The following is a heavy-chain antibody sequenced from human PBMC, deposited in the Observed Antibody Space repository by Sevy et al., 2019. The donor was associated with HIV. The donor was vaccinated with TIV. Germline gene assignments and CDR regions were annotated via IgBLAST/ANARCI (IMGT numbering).Heavy chain of an antibody. D-gene: IGHD2-2*03. Sequence: GGSLRLSCAASGFTFDDYAMHWVRQAPGKGLEWVSGISWNSGTIGYADSMKGRFTISRGNAKNSLYLQMNSLRAEDTALYYCAKDIGYCISTTCPGLVDYWGQGTLVTVSS. CDR2: ISWNSGTI. J-gene: IGHJ4*02. V-gene: IGHV3-9*01. CDR1: GFTFDDYA. CDR3: AKDIGYCISTTCPGLVDY.